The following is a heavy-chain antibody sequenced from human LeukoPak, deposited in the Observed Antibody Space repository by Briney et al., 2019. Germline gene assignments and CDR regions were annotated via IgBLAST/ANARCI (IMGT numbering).Heavy chain of an antibody. Sequence: ASVKVSCKASGYTFTGYYMHWVRQAPGQRLEWMGWINPNSGGTNYAQKFQGRVTMTRDTSISTAYMELSRLRSDDTAVYYCARTVTTSLYYFDYWGQGTLVTVSS. CDR3: ARTVTTSLYYFDY. D-gene: IGHD4-17*01. V-gene: IGHV1-2*02. CDR2: INPNSGGT. J-gene: IGHJ4*02. CDR1: GYTFTGYY.